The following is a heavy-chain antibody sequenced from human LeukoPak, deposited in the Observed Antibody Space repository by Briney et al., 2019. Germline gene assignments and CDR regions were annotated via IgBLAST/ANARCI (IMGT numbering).Heavy chain of an antibody. V-gene: IGHV3-30-3*01. J-gene: IGHJ5*02. CDR2: ISYDGSNK. CDR3: ARAEGHATVTAAGDP. CDR1: GFTFSSYA. D-gene: IGHD4-17*01. Sequence: QPGRSLRLSCAASGFTFSSYAMHWVRQAPGKGLEWVAVISYDGSNKYYADSVKGRFTISRDNSKNTLYLQMNSLRAEDTAVYYRARAEGHATVTAAGDPWGQGTLVTVYS.